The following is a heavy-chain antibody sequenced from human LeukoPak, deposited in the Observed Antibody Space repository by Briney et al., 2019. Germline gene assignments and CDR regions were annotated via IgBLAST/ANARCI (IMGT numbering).Heavy chain of an antibody. Sequence: GGSLRLSCAASGFTFSSYEMNWVRQAPGKGLEWVSYISSSGSTIYYADSVKGRFTISRDNAKNSLYLQMNSLRAEDTAVYYCARENYYDSSGPTHPSLFDYWGQGTLVTVSS. J-gene: IGHJ4*02. CDR3: ARENYYDSSGPTHPSLFDY. D-gene: IGHD3-22*01. V-gene: IGHV3-48*03. CDR2: ISSSGSTI. CDR1: GFTFSSYE.